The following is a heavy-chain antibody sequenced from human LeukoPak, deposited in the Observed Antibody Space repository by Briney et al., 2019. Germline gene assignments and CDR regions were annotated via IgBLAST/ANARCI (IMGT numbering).Heavy chain of an antibody. CDR1: GGTFSSYA. CDR2: IIPIFGTA. CDR3: ARLPDYGDYGDDY. D-gene: IGHD4-17*01. J-gene: IGHJ4*02. V-gene: IGHV1-69*01. Sequence: SVKVSCKASGGTFSSYAISWVRQAPGQGLEWMGGIIPIFGTANYAQKFQGRVTITADESTSTAYMELSSLRSEDTAVYYCARLPDYGDYGDDYWGRGTLVTVSS.